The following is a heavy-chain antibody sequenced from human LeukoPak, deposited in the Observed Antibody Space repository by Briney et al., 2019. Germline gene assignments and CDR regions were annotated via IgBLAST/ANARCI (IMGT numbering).Heavy chain of an antibody. J-gene: IGHJ6*02. CDR3: ARDSWIRLWLNNYGLDV. CDR2: TYYRSKWYN. V-gene: IGHV6-1*01. Sequence: PSQTLSLTCAISGDSVSSNTAAWNWIRQSPSRGLEWLGRTYYRSKWYNDYAVSVRSRITINPDTSKNQFSLQLNSVTPEDTAVYYCARDSWIRLWLNNYGLDVWGQGTTVTVSS. CDR1: GDSVSSNTAA. D-gene: IGHD5-18*01.